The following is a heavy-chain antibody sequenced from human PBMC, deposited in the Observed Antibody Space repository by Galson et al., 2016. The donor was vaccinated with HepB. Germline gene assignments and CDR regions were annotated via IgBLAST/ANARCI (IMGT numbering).Heavy chain of an antibody. CDR3: TADLPDSGAYAHDY. CDR2: IRDKTNGYAT. J-gene: IGHJ4*02. D-gene: IGHD4-17*01. CDR1: GFTFSGAA. Sequence: SLRLSCAASGFTFSGAAMHWVRQASGKGLEWVGRIRDKTNGYATAYAASVKGRFTISRDDSKNTAYLQMDSLKTEDTAVYYCTADLPDSGAYAHDYWGQGTLVTVSS. V-gene: IGHV3-73*01.